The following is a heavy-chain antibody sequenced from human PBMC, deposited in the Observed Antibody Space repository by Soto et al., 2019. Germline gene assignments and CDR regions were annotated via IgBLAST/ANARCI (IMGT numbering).Heavy chain of an antibody. CDR1: GFTFSSYW. Sequence: GGSLRLSCAASGFTFSSYWMSWVRQAPGKGLEWVANIKQDGSEKYYVDSVKGRFTISRDNAKNSLYLQMNSLRAEDTALYYCAKDIFRRATAKLPPDIWGQGTMVTVS. CDR2: IKQDGSEK. J-gene: IGHJ3*02. V-gene: IGHV3-7*05. CDR3: AKDIFRRATAKLPPDI. D-gene: IGHD5-18*01.